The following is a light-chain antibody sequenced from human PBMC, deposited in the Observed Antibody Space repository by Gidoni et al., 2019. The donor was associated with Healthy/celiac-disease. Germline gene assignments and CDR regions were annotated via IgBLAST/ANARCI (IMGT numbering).Light chain of an antibody. CDR1: QSVSSY. Sequence: EIVLTQSPATLSLPPGERATLSCRASQSVSSYLAWYQQKPGQAPRLLIYDASNRATGIPARFSGSGSGTDFTLTISSLEPEDFAVYYCQQRSNWPITFGQXTRLEIK. CDR2: DAS. V-gene: IGKV3-11*01. CDR3: QQRSNWPIT. J-gene: IGKJ5*01.